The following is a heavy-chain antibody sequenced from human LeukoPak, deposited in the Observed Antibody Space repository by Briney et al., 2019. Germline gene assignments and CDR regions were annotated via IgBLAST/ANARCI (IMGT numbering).Heavy chain of an antibody. J-gene: IGHJ4*02. CDR3: ARGRQSPDY. CDR1: GFSSSSYW. Sequence: GGSLRLSCAASGFSSSSYWIHSVRQAPGKGLVWVSRINSDGSTTTYADSVKGRFTISRDNAKNTLYLQMNSLRAADTAVYYCARGRQSPDYWGQGTLVTVSS. V-gene: IGHV3-74*01. CDR2: INSDGSTT.